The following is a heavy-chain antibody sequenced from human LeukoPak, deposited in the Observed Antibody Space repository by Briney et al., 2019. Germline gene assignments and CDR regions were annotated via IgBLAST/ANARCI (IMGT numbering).Heavy chain of an antibody. Sequence: TGGSLRLSCAASGVTFSSYAMSWVRQAPGKGLEWVSAISGSGGSTYYADSVKGRFTISRDNSKNTLYLQMNSLRAEDTAVYYCAKRNYYDSSGYFDYWGQGTLVTVSS. V-gene: IGHV3-23*01. D-gene: IGHD3-22*01. CDR2: ISGSGGST. CDR3: AKRNYYDSSGYFDY. J-gene: IGHJ4*02. CDR1: GVTFSSYA.